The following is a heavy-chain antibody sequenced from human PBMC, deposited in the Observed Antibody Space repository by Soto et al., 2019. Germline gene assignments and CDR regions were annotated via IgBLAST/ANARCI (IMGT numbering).Heavy chain of an antibody. Sequence: GGSLRLSCAASGITFNNYALNWVRQAPGKGLEWVSGISGSGTGTYYADSVKGRFTISRDNSKSTVYLHMNSLRADDTAIYYCAKEGGGGAAMVTSYFDYWGQGTLVTVSS. CDR3: AKEGGGGAAMVTSYFDY. D-gene: IGHD5-18*01. CDR1: GITFNNYA. CDR2: ISGSGTGT. J-gene: IGHJ4*02. V-gene: IGHV3-23*01.